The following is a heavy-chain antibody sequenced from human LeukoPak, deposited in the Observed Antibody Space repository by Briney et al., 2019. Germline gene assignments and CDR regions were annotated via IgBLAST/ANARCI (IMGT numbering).Heavy chain of an antibody. J-gene: IGHJ3*02. CDR2: INPNSGGT. V-gene: IGHV1-2*02. D-gene: IGHD6-13*01. CDR1: GYTFTGYY. CDR3: ATPSSIAAAGTGAFDI. Sequence: ASVKVSCKASGYTFTGYYMHWVRQAPGQGLEWMGWINPNSGGTNYAQKFQGRVTMTRDTSISTAYMELSRLRSDDTAVYYCATPSSIAAAGTGAFDIWGQGTMVTVSS.